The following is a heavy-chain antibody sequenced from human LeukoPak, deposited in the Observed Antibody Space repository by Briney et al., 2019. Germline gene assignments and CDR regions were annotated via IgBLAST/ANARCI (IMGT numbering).Heavy chain of an antibody. Sequence: GESLKISCKGSGYSFTSYWIGWVHQMPGKGLEWMGIIYPGDSDTRYSPSFQGQVTISADKSISTAYLQWSSLKASDTAMYYCARLSRPHYDFWSGYYLWGQGTLVTVSS. CDR3: ARLSRPHYDFWSGYYL. J-gene: IGHJ4*02. D-gene: IGHD3-3*01. V-gene: IGHV5-51*07. CDR1: GYSFTSYW. CDR2: IYPGDSDT.